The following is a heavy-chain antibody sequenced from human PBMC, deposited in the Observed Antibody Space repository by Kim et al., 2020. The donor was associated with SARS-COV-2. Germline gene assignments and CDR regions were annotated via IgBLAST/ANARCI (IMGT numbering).Heavy chain of an antibody. J-gene: IGHJ6*02. CDR2: INPSGGST. CDR3: ARGMRGVDV. CDR1: GYTFTNYY. V-gene: IGHV1-46*01. Sequence: ASVKVSCKASGYTFTNYYIHWVRQAPGQGLEWMGTINPSGGSTSYAQKFQGTVIMTRDTSTSTVYMELSSLRSDDTAVYYCARGMRGVDVWGQGTTVTVS. D-gene: IGHD3-10*01.